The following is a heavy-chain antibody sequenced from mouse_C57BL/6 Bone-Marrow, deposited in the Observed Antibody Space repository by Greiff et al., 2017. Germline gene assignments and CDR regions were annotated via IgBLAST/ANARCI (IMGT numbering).Heavy chain of an antibody. Sequence: EVQLQQSGPELVKPGDSVKISCKASGYSFTGYFMNWVMQSHGKSLEWIGRINPYNGDTFYNQKFKGKATLTVDKSSSTAHMELRSLTSEDSAVYYCARYYYGSSYYAMDYWGQGTSVTVSS. CDR2: INPYNGDT. CDR1: GYSFTGYF. J-gene: IGHJ4*01. V-gene: IGHV1-20*01. CDR3: ARYYYGSSYYAMDY. D-gene: IGHD1-1*01.